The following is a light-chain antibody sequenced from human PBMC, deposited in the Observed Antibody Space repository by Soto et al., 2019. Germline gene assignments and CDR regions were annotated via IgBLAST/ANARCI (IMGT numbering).Light chain of an antibody. CDR2: HVT. V-gene: IGLV2-14*03. CDR3: CSLTTRHNYG. CDR1: SSDIGHYDY. J-gene: IGLJ1*01. Sequence: QSALTQPASVSGSPGQSITISCTGTSSDIGHYDYVSWYQQHPGKAPKLMIYHVTYRPSGVSNRYSGSKSGNSASLTISGLQADEEADYYCCSLTTRHNYGFGSGTKVTVL.